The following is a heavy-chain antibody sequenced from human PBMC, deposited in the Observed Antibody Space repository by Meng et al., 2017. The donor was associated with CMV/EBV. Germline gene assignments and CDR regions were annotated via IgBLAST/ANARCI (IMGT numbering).Heavy chain of an antibody. Sequence: GESLKISCAASGFTFSTHDMNWVRQAPGKGLEWVASISITSRYIYYEDSVKGRFTISRDNSKNTLYLQMNSLRVEDTAVYYCAKAEPDEWELLRGHYYYGMDVWGQGTTVTVSS. CDR1: GFTFSTHD. J-gene: IGHJ6*02. D-gene: IGHD1-26*01. CDR2: ISITSRYI. V-gene: IGHV3-21*04. CDR3: AKAEPDEWELLRGHYYYGMDV.